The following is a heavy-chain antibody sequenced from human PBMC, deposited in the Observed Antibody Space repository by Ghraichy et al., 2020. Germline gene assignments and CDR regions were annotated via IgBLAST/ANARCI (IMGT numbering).Heavy chain of an antibody. V-gene: IGHV3-48*01. CDR3: ARLGSYWGVMNGMDV. D-gene: IGHD1-26*01. Sequence: GGSLRLSCAASGFTFSSYSMNWVRQAPGKGLEWVSYISSSSSTIYYADSVKGRFTISRDNAKNSLYLQMNSLRAEDTAVYYCARLGSYWGVMNGMDVWGQGTTVTVS. J-gene: IGHJ6*02. CDR1: GFTFSSYS. CDR2: ISSSSSTI.